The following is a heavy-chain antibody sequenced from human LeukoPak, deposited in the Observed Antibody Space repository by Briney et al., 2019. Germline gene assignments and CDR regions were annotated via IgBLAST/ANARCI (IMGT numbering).Heavy chain of an antibody. J-gene: IGHJ4*02. V-gene: IGHV1-69*13. CDR2: IIANLGTP. D-gene: IGHD3-22*01. CDR1: GGSFSSNT. CDR3: ARSTVRYYYDSSDGTSFDY. Sequence: SVKVSCKASGGSFSSNTLSWVRQAPGQGLEWMGGIIANLGTPNYAQRFQGRVTVTADESTSTGYLELDSLRSDDTAVYYCARSTVRYYYDSSDGTSFDYWGQGTLVTVSS.